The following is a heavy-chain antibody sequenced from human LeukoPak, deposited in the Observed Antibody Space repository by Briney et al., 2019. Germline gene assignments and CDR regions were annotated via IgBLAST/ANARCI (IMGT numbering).Heavy chain of an antibody. CDR2: ISDSGGRT. V-gene: IGHV3-23*01. CDR3: ALPRRSSGYLDAFDM. CDR1: GFSFSSYA. Sequence: TGGSPRLSCAASGFSFSSYAMTWGRQAPGKGLEWVSTISDSGGRTYYADSVRGRFSISRDNSKNTLYLQMNSLRGEDTAVYYCALPRRSSGYLDAFDMWGQGTRVTVSS. D-gene: IGHD3-22*01. J-gene: IGHJ3*02.